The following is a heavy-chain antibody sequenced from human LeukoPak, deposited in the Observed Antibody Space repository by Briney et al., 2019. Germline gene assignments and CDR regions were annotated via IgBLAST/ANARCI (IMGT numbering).Heavy chain of an antibody. CDR1: GFTFSSYT. Sequence: PGGSLRLSCAASGFTFSSYTMNWVRQAPGKGLEWVSSISSRSTYLFYADSVEGRFTISRDNTKNSLFLQMNSLRVEDTAVYYCATARSDIVVMPAASWGQGTLVTVSS. CDR2: ISSRSTYL. D-gene: IGHD2-2*01. J-gene: IGHJ5*02. CDR3: ATARSDIVVMPAAS. V-gene: IGHV3-21*01.